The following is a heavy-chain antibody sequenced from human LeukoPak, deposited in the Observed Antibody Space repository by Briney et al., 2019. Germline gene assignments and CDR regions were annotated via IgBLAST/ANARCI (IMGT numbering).Heavy chain of an antibody. CDR2: INPDGGGT. CDR3: ARGLLRELKGFDP. Sequence: ASVKVSCKASGYTFSASYIHWVRQAPGQGLEWMAWINPDGGGTTYAQNFEGRVTVTRDTSISTVYMDLNSLKSDDTAVYYCARGLLRELKGFDPWGQGILVTVSS. CDR1: GYTFSASY. J-gene: IGHJ5*02. D-gene: IGHD1-7*01. V-gene: IGHV1-2*02.